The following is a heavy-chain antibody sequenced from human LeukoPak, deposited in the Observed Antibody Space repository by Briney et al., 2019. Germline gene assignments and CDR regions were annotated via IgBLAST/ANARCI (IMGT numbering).Heavy chain of an antibody. J-gene: IGHJ4*02. Sequence: ASVKVSCKASGYTFTNYGISWVRQAPGQGLEWVGWISAYNDNKNYAQKFQGRVTMTTDTSTSTAYMELRSLRSDDTAVYYCALLFDCGSLGGDYWGQGTLVTVSS. CDR3: ALLFDCGSLGGDY. V-gene: IGHV1-18*01. CDR1: GYTFTNYG. CDR2: ISAYNDNK. D-gene: IGHD1-26*01.